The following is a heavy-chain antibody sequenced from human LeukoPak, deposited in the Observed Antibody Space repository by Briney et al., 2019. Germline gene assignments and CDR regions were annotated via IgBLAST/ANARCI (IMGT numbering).Heavy chain of an antibody. J-gene: IGHJ6*03. CDR2: INPNSGGT. V-gene: IGHV1-2*02. CDR3: ARDPLVGYYYMDV. CDR1: GFTFTGYY. Sequence: ASVKVSCKASGFTFTGYYMHWVRQAPGQGLEWMGWINPNSGGTNYAQKFQGRVTMTRDTSISTAYMELSRLRSDDTAVYYCARDPLVGYYYMDVWGKGTTVTVSS.